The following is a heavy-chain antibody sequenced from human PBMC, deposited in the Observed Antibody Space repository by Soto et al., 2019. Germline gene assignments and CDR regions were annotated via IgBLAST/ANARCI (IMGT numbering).Heavy chain of an antibody. J-gene: IGHJ4*02. CDR1: GYTFTSYY. D-gene: IGHD2-15*01. V-gene: IGHV1-46*01. Sequence: GASVKVSCKASGYTFTSYYMHWVRQAPGQGLEWMGIINPSGGSTSYAQKFQSRVTMTRDTSTSTVYMELSSLRSEDTAVYYCARDNCSGGSCYPYFDYWGQGTLVTISS. CDR3: ARDNCSGGSCYPYFDY. CDR2: INPSGGST.